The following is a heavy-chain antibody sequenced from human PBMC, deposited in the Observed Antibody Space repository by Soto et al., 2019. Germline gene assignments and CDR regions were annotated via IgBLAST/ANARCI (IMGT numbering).Heavy chain of an antibody. Sequence: EVKLVESGGDLVQPGGSLRLSCAASGFTFSTYSMNWVRQAPGKGLEWVSYISSRSYTIYYLDSVKGRFTISRDNAKNSLYLQTNSLRDEDTAVYYCARGGSSSDNGMDVWGQGTTVTVSS. CDR2: ISSRSYTI. V-gene: IGHV3-48*02. CDR3: ARGGSSSDNGMDV. J-gene: IGHJ6*02. D-gene: IGHD6-6*01. CDR1: GFTFSTYS.